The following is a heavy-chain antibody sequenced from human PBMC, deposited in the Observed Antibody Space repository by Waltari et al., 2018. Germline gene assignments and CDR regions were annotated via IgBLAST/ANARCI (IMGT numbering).Heavy chain of an antibody. Sequence: QVQLVQSGAEVKKPGSSVKVSCKASGGTFSSYAISWVRQAPGQGLEWMGGISPILGTANCARKFQGRVRITTDESTSTAYMELSSLRSEYTAVYYCARYFTSEKEGAMAFFDYWGQGTLVTVSS. J-gene: IGHJ4*02. D-gene: IGHD1-26*01. CDR2: ISPILGTA. V-gene: IGHV1-69*05. CDR3: ARYFTSEKEGAMAFFDY. CDR1: GGTFSSYA.